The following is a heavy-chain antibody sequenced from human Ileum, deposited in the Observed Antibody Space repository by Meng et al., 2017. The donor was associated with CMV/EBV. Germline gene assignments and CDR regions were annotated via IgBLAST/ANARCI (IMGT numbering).Heavy chain of an antibody. D-gene: IGHD1-26*01. CDR3: ARGEGVGATGSWFDP. CDR2: TYYRSKWYN. CDR1: VSSNSDA. V-gene: IGHV6-1*01. Sequence: VSSNSDAWNWIRQSPSRGREWLGRTYYRSKWYNDYAVSVKSRITINPDTSKNQFSLQLNSVTPEDTAVYYCARGEGVGATGSWFDPWGQGTLVTVSS. J-gene: IGHJ5*02.